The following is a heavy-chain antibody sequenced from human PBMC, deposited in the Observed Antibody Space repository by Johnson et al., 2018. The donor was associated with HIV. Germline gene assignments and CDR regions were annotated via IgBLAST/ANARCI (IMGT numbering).Heavy chain of an antibody. CDR2: ISYDGSNK. CDR1: GFIFSGFG. J-gene: IGHJ3*02. Sequence: VQLVESGGGMVQPGRSLRLSCAASGFIFSGFGLHWVRQAPGKGLEWVACISYDGSNKYYADSVKGRFTISRDNSKNTLYLQMNSLRAEDTALYYCAKDGFYYDNSGYHDAFDIWGQGTMVTVSS. D-gene: IGHD3-22*01. CDR3: AKDGFYYDNSGYHDAFDI. V-gene: IGHV3-30*14.